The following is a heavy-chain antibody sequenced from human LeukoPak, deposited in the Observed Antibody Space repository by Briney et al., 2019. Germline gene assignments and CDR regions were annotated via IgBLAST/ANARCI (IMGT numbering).Heavy chain of an antibody. V-gene: IGHV3-64*02. CDR1: GFSFRNYA. CDR3: TRDGGSFCDFDY. CDR2: INTDGRIT. D-gene: IGHD1-26*01. J-gene: IGHJ4*02. Sequence: GGSLRLSCVASGFSFRNYAIHWVRQAPGKGLEYVSVINTDGRITYYADSVKGRFTISRDNSRNTVYLQMGSLRGEDMAVYYCTRDGGSFCDFDYWGQGTLVTVSS.